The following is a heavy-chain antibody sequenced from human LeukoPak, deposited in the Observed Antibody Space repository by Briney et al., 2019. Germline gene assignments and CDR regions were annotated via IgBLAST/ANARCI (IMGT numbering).Heavy chain of an antibody. CDR2: ITHSGST. D-gene: IGHD3-22*01. CDR1: GGSFSGYY. J-gene: IGHJ4*02. V-gene: IGHV4-34*01. CDR3: ARALKRYYYDSSGYYAHFDY. Sequence: SETLSLTCAVYGGSFSGYYWSWIRQPPGKGLEWIGEITHSGSTKYNPSLKSRVTISGDTSKNQFSLKLSSVTAADTAVYYCARALKRYYYDSSGYYAHFDYWGQGTLVTVSS.